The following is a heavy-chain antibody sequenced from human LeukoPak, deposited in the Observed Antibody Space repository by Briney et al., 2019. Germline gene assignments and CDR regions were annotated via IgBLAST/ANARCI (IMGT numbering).Heavy chain of an antibody. CDR1: GGSISSGDYY. CDR3: ARVGCSSTSCRTRPYYFDY. CDR2: IYYSGST. D-gene: IGHD2-2*01. J-gene: IGHJ4*02. V-gene: IGHV4-30-4*01. Sequence: PSETLSLTCTVSGGSISSGDYYWSWIRQPPGKGLEWIGYIYYSGSTYYNPSLKSRVTISVDTSKNQFSLKLSSVTADTAVYYCARVGCSSTSCRTRPYYFDYWGQGTLVTVSS.